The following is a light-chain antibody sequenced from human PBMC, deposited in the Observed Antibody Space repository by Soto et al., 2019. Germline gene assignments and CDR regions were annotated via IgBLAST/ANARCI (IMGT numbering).Light chain of an antibody. CDR2: GAS. CDR1: QSISSD. Sequence: EIVMTQSPVTLSVSPGERATLSCRASQSISSDLAWYQKKPGQTPRLLIYGASTRATDIPARISGSGSGTDFTLTISSLPSEDFAVYYCQQYNKWPPQYTFGQGTKLDIK. CDR3: QQYNKWPPQYT. J-gene: IGKJ2*01. V-gene: IGKV3-15*01.